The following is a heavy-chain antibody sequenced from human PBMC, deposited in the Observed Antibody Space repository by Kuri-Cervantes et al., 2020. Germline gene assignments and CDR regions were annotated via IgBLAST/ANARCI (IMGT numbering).Heavy chain of an antibody. J-gene: IGHJ4*02. CDR3: ASHKRKFDY. V-gene: IGHV3-23*01. CDR1: GFTFSSYA. Sequence: LSLTCAASGFTFSSYAMSWVRQAPGKGLEWVSAISGSGGSTYYADSVKGRFTISRDSAKNSLYLQMNSLRADDTAIYYCASHKRKFDYWGQGTLVTVSS. CDR2: ISGSGGST.